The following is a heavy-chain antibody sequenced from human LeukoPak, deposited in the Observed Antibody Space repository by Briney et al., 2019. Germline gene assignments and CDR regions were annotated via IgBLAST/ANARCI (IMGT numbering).Heavy chain of an antibody. CDR2: ISSNGGTT. J-gene: IGHJ5*02. Sequence: GGSLRLSCAASGFTFSSYAIHWVRQAPGKGLEYVSAISSNGGTTYYANSVKGRFTISRDNSKNTLYLQMGSLGAEDMAVYYCARDSVRGSTSLLNWFDPWGQGTLVTVSS. D-gene: IGHD2-2*01. CDR3: ARDSVRGSTSLLNWFDP. V-gene: IGHV3-64*01. CDR1: GFTFSSYA.